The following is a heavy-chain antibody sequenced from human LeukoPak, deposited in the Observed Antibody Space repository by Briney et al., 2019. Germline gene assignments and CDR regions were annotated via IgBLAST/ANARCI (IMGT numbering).Heavy chain of an antibody. Sequence: ASVKVSCKVSGYTLTVLSMHWVRQAPGKGLEWMGGFDPEDGETIYAQKFQGRVTMTEDTSTDTAYMELSSLRSEDTAVYYCASSGYCSSTSCFNLHNWFDPWGQGTLVTVSS. CDR2: FDPEDGET. CDR3: ASSGYCSSTSCFNLHNWFDP. D-gene: IGHD2-2*01. J-gene: IGHJ5*02. CDR1: GYTLTVLS. V-gene: IGHV1-24*01.